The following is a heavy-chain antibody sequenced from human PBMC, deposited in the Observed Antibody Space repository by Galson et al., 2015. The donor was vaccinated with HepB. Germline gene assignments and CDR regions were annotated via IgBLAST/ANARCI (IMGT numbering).Heavy chain of an antibody. CDR1: GYNLIELS. J-gene: IGHJ3*01. V-gene: IGHV1-24*01. D-gene: IGHD3-9*01. CDR2: LVPENGDT. Sequence: PVKVSCKVSGYNLIELSIHWVRQAPGKGLEWMGNLVPENGDTLLAQKFEGRVRMTEDTSSDTTYMELSSLRSEDTGVYFCATYLGSTGFDFWGQGTMVTVSS. CDR3: ATYLGSTGFDF.